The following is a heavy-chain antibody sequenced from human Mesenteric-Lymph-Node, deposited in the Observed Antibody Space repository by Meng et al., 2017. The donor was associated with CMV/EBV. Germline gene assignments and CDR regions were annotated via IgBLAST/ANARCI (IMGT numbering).Heavy chain of an antibody. J-gene: IGHJ5*02. Sequence: SETLSLTCAVSGGSITSSIFYWGWIRQPPGKGLEWIGSMYYSGSTHYNPSLKSRVTISGDMSKNQFSLKLTSVTAADTAVYYCARGGFDPWGQGTLVTVSS. CDR2: MYYSGST. V-gene: IGHV4-39*07. CDR3: ARGGFDP. CDR1: GGSITSSIFY.